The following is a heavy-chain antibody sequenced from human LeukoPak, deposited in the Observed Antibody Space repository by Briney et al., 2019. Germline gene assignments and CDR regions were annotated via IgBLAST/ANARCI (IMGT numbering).Heavy chain of an antibody. CDR2: ISYDGSNE. J-gene: IGHJ4*02. CDR1: GFTFSGYA. Sequence: GGSLILSCAASGFTFSGYAMHWVRQAPGKGLEWVAVISYDGSNEYYADSVKGRSTISRDNSKNTLYLQMNSLSVEDTAVYYCARVGYYASGPFSYFDYWGQGTLVTVSS. CDR3: ARVGYYASGPFSYFDY. D-gene: IGHD3-10*01. V-gene: IGHV3-30-3*01.